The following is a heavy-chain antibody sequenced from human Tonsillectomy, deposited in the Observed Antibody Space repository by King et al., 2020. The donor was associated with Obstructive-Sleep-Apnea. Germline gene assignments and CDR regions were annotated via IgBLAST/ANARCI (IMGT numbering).Heavy chain of an antibody. D-gene: IGHD3-3*01. J-gene: IGHJ4*02. Sequence: VQLVESGGGLVQPGGSLRLSWAASGFTVSGNFMNWVRQAPGKGLEWVSVIYSGGSTFYADSVKGRFTISRDNSKNTLFLQMNSLRAEDTAVYYCARSGDFTPFDYWGQGTLVTVSS. CDR1: GFTVSGNF. CDR3: ARSGDFTPFDY. CDR2: IYSGGST. V-gene: IGHV3-66*01.